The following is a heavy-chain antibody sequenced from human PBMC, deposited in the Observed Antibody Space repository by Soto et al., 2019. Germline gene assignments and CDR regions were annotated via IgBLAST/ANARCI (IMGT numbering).Heavy chain of an antibody. CDR3: AATTVALRTFDF. J-gene: IGHJ4*02. D-gene: IGHD4-17*01. CDR1: GFTFSSYS. Sequence: EVQLVESGGGLVQPGGSLRLSCAASGFTFSSYSMNWVRLAPGKGLEGISYIDSGSSTIDYADSVRGRFTISRDNTKNSLYLHMNSLRDEDTAVYYCAATTVALRTFDFWGQGTLVTVSS. CDR2: IDSGSSTI. V-gene: IGHV3-48*02.